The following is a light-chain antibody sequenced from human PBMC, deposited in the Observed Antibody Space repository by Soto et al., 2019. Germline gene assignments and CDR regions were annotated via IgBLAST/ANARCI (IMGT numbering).Light chain of an antibody. V-gene: IGKV3-15*01. Sequence: EIVMTQSPATLSVSPGERATLSCRASQSVSSILAWYQQKPGQAPRLLIYGASTRATGIPARFSGSGSGTEFTLTISSLQSEDFAVDYCQQYISWPYTFGQGTKLEIK. CDR1: QSVSSI. CDR2: GAS. CDR3: QQYISWPYT. J-gene: IGKJ2*01.